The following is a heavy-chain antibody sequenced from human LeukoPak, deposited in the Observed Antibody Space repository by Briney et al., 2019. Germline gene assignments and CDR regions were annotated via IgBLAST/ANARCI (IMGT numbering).Heavy chain of an antibody. V-gene: IGHV4-61*01. CDR2: IDYSGST. D-gene: IGHD4-23*01. J-gene: IGHJ3*02. CDR1: GGSISSGSYY. CDR3: ARGDYGGHPGDAFGI. Sequence: SETLSLTCTVSGGSISSGSYYWSWIRQPPGKGLEWIGYIDYSGSTNYNPSLKSRVTISVDTSKNQFSLKLSSVTAADTAVYYCARGDYGGHPGDAFGIWGQGTMVTVSS.